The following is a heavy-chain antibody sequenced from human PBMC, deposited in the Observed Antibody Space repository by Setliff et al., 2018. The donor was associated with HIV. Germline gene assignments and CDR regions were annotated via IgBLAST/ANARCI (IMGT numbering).Heavy chain of an antibody. CDR3: ARDSGCVEQWLVLGGMDG. V-gene: IGHV4-59*11. J-gene: IGHJ6*02. CDR1: GGSISTHY. D-gene: IGHD6-19*01. Sequence: SETLSLPCTVSGGSISTHYWSWIRQPPGKGLEWIGSIYYSGSTNYNPSLKSRVTISVDTSKNQFSLKRSSVTAADTAVYYCARDSGCVEQWLVLGGMDGCGQGTTVTV. CDR2: IYYSGST.